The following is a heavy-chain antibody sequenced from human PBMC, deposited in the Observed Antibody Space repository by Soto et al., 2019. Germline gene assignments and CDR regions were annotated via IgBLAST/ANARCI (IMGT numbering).Heavy chain of an antibody. Sequence: GESLKISCKGSGYSFTSYWISWVRQMPGKGLEWMGRIDPSDSYTNYSPSFQGHVTISADKSISTAYLQWSSLKASDTAMYYCARQYSGSYPFDYWGQGTLVTVSS. J-gene: IGHJ4*02. V-gene: IGHV5-10-1*01. CDR2: IDPSDSYT. CDR3: ARQYSGSYPFDY. D-gene: IGHD1-26*01. CDR1: GYSFTSYW.